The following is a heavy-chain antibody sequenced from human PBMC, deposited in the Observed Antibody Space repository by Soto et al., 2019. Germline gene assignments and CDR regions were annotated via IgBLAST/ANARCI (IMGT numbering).Heavy chain of an antibody. D-gene: IGHD3-3*01. CDR1: GFTFGTYT. J-gene: IGHJ4*02. V-gene: IGHV3-66*01. CDR2: LYSGGST. CDR3: ARDLLGVVDDY. Sequence: PGGSLRLSCAASGFTFGTYTMNWVRQAPGKGLEWVSVLYSGGSTYYAESVKGRFTISRDNSKNTLYLQMNSLRAEDTAVYYCARDLLGVVDDYWGQGTLVNVSS.